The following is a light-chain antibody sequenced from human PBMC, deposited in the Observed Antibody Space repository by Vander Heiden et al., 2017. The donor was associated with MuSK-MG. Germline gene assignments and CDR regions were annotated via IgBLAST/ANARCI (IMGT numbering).Light chain of an antibody. CDR1: QSISSW. CDR3: QQYSRYSWT. Sequence: DIQMTRSPSTLSASVGDRVTITCRASQSISSWLAWYQQKPLKAPKLLIYTASSLESGVPSRFRGGGSGTEFTLTISILQPDDFGTYYCQQYSRYSWTFGQGTRVEIK. CDR2: TAS. V-gene: IGKV1-5*03. J-gene: IGKJ1*01.